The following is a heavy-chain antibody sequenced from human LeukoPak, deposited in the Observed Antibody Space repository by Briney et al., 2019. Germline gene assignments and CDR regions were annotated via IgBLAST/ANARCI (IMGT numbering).Heavy chain of an antibody. CDR3: ARSRADYDGSGYRIGYYFDY. D-gene: IGHD3-22*01. V-gene: IGHV5-51*01. J-gene: IGHJ4*02. CDR2: IYPGDSDT. CDR1: GYSFTSYW. Sequence: GESLKISCKGSGYSFTSYWIGWVRQMPGKGLEWMGIIYPGDSDTRYSPSFQGQVTISADKSISTAYLQWSSLKASDTAMYYCARSRADYDGSGYRIGYYFDYWGRGTLVTVS.